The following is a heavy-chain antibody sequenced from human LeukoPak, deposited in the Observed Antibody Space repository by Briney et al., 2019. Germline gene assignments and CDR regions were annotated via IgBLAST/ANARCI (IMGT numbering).Heavy chain of an antibody. CDR2: INHSGST. V-gene: IGHV4-34*01. D-gene: IGHD3-10*01. Sequence: SETLSLTCAVYGGSFSGYYWSWIRQPPGKGLEWIGEINHSGSTNYNPSLKSRVTISVGTSKNQFSLKLSSVTAADTAVYYCARTPTNYYGSGSYFDYWGQGTLVTVSS. CDR3: ARTPTNYYGSGSYFDY. J-gene: IGHJ4*02. CDR1: GGSFSGYY.